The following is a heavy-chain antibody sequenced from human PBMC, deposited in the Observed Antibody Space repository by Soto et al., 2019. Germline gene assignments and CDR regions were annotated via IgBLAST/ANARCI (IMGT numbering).Heavy chain of an antibody. V-gene: IGHV1-69*13. J-gene: IGHJ6*02. D-gene: IGHD3-10*02. Sequence: SVKVSCKASGGTFSSYAISWVRQAPGQGLEWVGGIIPIFGTANYAQKFQGRVTITADESTSTAYMELSSLRSEDTAVYYCAGAAECSGSYSSYYGMDGWAQGTRVTFSS. CDR3: AGAAECSGSYSSYYGMDG. CDR2: IIPIFGTA. CDR1: GGTFSSYA.